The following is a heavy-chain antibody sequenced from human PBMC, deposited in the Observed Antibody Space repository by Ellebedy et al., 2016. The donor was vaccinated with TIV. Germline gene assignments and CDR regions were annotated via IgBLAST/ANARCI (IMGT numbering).Heavy chain of an antibody. J-gene: IGHJ4*02. D-gene: IGHD6-19*01. CDR3: ARAPPGSGPDY. CDR2: MSYDGNNQ. CDR1: TFTFSTYA. Sequence: GGSLRLXXAASTFTFSTYAAHWVRQAPAKGLEWVAVMSYDGNNQYYADSVRGRFTVSRDNSNNALFLQMNSLRPEDTAVYYCARAPPGSGPDYWGQGTLVIVSS. V-gene: IGHV3-30*04.